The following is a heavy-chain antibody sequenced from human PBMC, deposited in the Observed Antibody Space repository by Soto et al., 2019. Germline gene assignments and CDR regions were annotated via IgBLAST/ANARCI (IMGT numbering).Heavy chain of an antibody. Sequence: SETLSLTCTVSGGSIKVGGYYWGWIRQPPGKGLEWVATIYYSGTTYYNPSLKSRLTISLDTSRNQFSLDLTSVTAADTAVYYCARLAYSHYSTWGQGTMVTVSS. CDR2: IYYSGTT. J-gene: IGHJ4*02. CDR1: GGSIKVGGYY. V-gene: IGHV4-39*01. CDR3: ARLAYSHYST. D-gene: IGHD5-12*01.